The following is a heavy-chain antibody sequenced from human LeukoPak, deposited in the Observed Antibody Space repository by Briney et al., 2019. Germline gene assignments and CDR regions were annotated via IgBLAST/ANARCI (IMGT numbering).Heavy chain of an antibody. Sequence: GASVKVSCKASGYTFTSYGISWVRQAPGQGLEWMGWISAYNGNTNYAQKLQGRVTMTTDTSTSTAYMELRSLRSDDTAVYYCARWARYSSSWYFGFFDYWGQGTLVTVSS. J-gene: IGHJ4*02. CDR2: ISAYNGNT. V-gene: IGHV1-18*01. CDR3: ARWARYSSSWYFGFFDY. CDR1: GYTFTSYG. D-gene: IGHD6-13*01.